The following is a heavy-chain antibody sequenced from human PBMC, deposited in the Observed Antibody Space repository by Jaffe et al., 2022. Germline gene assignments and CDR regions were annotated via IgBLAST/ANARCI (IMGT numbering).Heavy chain of an antibody. CDR1: GFTVSSNY. D-gene: IGHD5-12*01. CDR3: ATLEMATILDY. J-gene: IGHJ4*02. V-gene: IGHV3-66*02. Sequence: EVQLVESGGGLVQPGGSLRLSCAASGFTVSSNYMSWVRQAPGKGLEWVSVIYSGGSTYYADSVKGRFTISRDNSKNTLYLQMNSLRAEDTAVYYCATLEMATILDYWGQGTLVTVSS. CDR2: IYSGGST.